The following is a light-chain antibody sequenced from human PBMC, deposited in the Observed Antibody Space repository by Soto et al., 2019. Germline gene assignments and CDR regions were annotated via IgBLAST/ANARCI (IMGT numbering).Light chain of an antibody. J-gene: IGKJ4*01. Sequence: EIVLTQSPGTLSLSPGERATLSCRASQSVSSNYLAWYQQEPGQAPRLLIYGASSRATGIPDRFSGSGSGTDFTLTISRLEPEDSAVYYCQQYGTSPLTFGGGNKVEIK. CDR3: QQYGTSPLT. CDR2: GAS. V-gene: IGKV3-20*01. CDR1: QSVSSNY.